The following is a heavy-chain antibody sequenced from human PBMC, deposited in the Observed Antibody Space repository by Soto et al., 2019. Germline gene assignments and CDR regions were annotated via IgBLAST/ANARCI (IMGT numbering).Heavy chain of an antibody. CDR1: GYNFAGYW. CDR2: IYPSDSDT. CDR3: ARGGVSTRTFDY. J-gene: IGHJ4*02. D-gene: IGHD3-3*01. Sequence: GEYLKISCKGSGYNFAGYWIAWVRQMPGKGLELMGVIYPSDSDTRYRPSFQGQVTISADKSISSAYLQWSSLRASDTAMYYCARGGVSTRTFDYWGQGPPVTVSS. V-gene: IGHV5-51*01.